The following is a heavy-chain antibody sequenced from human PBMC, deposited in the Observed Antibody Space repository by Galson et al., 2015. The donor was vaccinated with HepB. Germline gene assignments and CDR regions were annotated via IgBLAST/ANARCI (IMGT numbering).Heavy chain of an antibody. CDR1: GGSISSYY. CDR2: IYYSGST. Sequence: SETLSLTCTVSGGSISSYYWSWIRQPPGKGLEWIGYIYYSGSTYYNPSLKSRVTISVDTSKNQFSLKLSSVTAADTAVYYCASGYFDWLRTYYYYYGMDVWGQGTTVTVSS. D-gene: IGHD3-9*01. CDR3: ASGYFDWLRTYYYYYGMDV. J-gene: IGHJ6*02. V-gene: IGHV4-59*04.